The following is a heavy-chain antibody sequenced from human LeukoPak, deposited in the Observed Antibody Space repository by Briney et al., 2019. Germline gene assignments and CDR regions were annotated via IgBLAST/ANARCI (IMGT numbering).Heavy chain of an antibody. J-gene: IGHJ4*02. D-gene: IGHD2-21*02. CDR2: IYYSGST. V-gene: IGHV4-31*03. CDR1: GGSISSGGYY. CDR3: AREYGGDPHFDY. Sequence: SQTLSLTCTVSGGSISSGGYYWSWIRQHPGKGLEWIGYIYYSGSTYYNSSLRSRVTISVDTSKNQFSLKLSSVTAADTAVYYCAREYGGDPHFDYWGQGTLVTVSS.